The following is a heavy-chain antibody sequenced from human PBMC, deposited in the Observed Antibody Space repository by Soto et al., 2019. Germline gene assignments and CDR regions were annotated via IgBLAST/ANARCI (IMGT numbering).Heavy chain of an antibody. V-gene: IGHV3-30-3*01. D-gene: IGHD3-10*01. CDR2: ISYDGNDE. CDR3: ARDMRHDYASGRLDY. CDR1: GFTFSDFP. J-gene: IGHJ4*02. Sequence: QVELVESGGGVVQPGASLRLSCVASGFTFSDFPLHWVRRAPGKGLEWVAVISYDGNDESYSDSVKGRFTISRDNSKTTVYLQMNSLRADDMAVSHCARDMRHDYASGRLDYLGQGTLVTVSS.